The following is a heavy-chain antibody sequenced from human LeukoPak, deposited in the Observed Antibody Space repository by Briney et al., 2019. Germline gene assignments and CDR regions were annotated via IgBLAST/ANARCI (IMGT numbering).Heavy chain of an antibody. CDR1: GFTVSSKY. J-gene: IGHJ4*02. Sequence: PGGSLRLSCAASGFTVSSKYMSWVRQAPGKGLEWVSVIYSGGSTYYADSVKGRFTISRDNSKNTLYLQMNSLRAEDTAVYYCAREVHDFWSGSFDYWGQGTLVTVSS. D-gene: IGHD3-3*01. V-gene: IGHV3-53*01. CDR2: IYSGGST. CDR3: AREVHDFWSGSFDY.